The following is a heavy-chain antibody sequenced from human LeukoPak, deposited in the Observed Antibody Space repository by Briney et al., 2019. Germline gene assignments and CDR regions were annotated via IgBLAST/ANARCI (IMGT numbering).Heavy chain of an antibody. CDR1: GFTFSTYS. J-gene: IGHJ4*02. CDR3: TRSRPGTEAGQPNFDY. CDR2: ISSISSII. D-gene: IGHD6-13*01. V-gene: IGHV3-48*01. Sequence: PGGSLRLSCAASGFTFSTYSMSWVRQAPGKGLVWVSYISSISSIIYYADSVKGRFTISRDNARNSLYLQMNSLRAEDTAVYYCTRSRPGTEAGQPNFDYWGQGTLVTVSS.